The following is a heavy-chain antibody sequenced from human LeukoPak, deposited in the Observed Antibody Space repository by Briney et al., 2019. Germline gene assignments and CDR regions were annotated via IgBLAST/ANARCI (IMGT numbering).Heavy chain of an antibody. Sequence: GGSLRLSCPASGFTFSSYWMSWVRQAPGKGLEWVANIKQDGSEKYYVDSVKGRFTISRDNAKNSLYLQMNSLRAEDTAVYYCAREGQQPYYFDYWGQGTLVTVSS. CDR3: AREGQQPYYFDY. CDR2: IKQDGSEK. D-gene: IGHD6-13*01. V-gene: IGHV3-7*01. J-gene: IGHJ4*02. CDR1: GFTFSSYW.